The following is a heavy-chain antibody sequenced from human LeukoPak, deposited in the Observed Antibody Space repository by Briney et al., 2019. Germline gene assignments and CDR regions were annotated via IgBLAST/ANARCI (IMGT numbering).Heavy chain of an antibody. CDR3: VRDFLGESGAGGP. CDR2: ISPSATST. V-gene: IGHV3-21*01. J-gene: IGHJ5*02. Sequence: GGSLRLSCTGSGFTFSSYTMSWLRQAPGEGLEWASSISPSATSTWHADSVKGRFTISRDNARNSVHLQMTNLRVDDTAVYYCVRDFLGESGAGGPWGQGILVTVSS. D-gene: IGHD3-10*01. CDR1: GFTFSSYT.